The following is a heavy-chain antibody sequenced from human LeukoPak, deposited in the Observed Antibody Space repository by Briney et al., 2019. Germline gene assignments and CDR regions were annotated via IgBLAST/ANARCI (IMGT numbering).Heavy chain of an antibody. D-gene: IGHD3-10*01. J-gene: IGHJ4*02. Sequence: GGSLRLSCAASGFTFSSYAMSWVRQAPGKGLEWVSAISGSGDSTNYADSVKGRFTISRDNAKNSLYLQMNSLRAEDTAVYYCARDRSPGNFDYWGQGTLVTVSS. V-gene: IGHV3-23*01. CDR1: GFTFSSYA. CDR3: ARDRSPGNFDY. CDR2: ISGSGDST.